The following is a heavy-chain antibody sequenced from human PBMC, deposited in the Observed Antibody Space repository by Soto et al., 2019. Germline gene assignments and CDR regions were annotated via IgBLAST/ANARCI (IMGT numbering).Heavy chain of an antibody. J-gene: IGHJ4*02. V-gene: IGHV3-21*02. CDR3: ARELSTIVRAYN. CDR1: GFTFTSHN. Sequence: EVQLVESGGGLVKPGGSLRLSCAASGFTFTSHNIYWFRQAPGKGLEWVSSISPYDHSMYYADSVRGRFTVSKDNAKSSVYLQMDSQRAEDTAIYYCARELSTIVRAYNWGQGTLVTVSS. D-gene: IGHD3-10*01. CDR2: ISPYDHSM.